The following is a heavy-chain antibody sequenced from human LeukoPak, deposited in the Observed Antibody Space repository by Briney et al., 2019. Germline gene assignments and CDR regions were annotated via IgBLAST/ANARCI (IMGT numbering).Heavy chain of an antibody. CDR1: GDSVSSHY. Sequence: SETLSLTCTVSGDSVSSHYWSWIRQPPGKGLEWIGYVNYSGSTNYNPSLKSRVTMSVDTSKNQFSLKLSSVTAADTAVFYCASGRSTHRYRGQGTLVTVSS. V-gene: IGHV4-59*02. D-gene: IGHD2-2*01. CDR3: ASGRSTHRY. CDR2: VNYSGST. J-gene: IGHJ4*02.